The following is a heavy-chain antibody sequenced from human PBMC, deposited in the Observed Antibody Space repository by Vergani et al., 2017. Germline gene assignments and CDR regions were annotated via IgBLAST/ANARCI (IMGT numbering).Heavy chain of an antibody. CDR3: ARINYYGSSGYSLTRWHNWFDP. V-gene: IGHV3-7*01. D-gene: IGHD3-22*01. J-gene: IGHJ5*02. CDR2: INQDGSEK. Sequence: EVQLVESGGGLVQPGGSLRLSCAASGFIFSHYWMNWVRQAPGKGLEWVANINQDGSEKYYVDSVKGRFTISRDNAKNSLYLQMNSLRAEDTALYYCARINYYGSSGYSLTRWHNWFDPWGQGTLITFSS. CDR1: GFIFSHYW.